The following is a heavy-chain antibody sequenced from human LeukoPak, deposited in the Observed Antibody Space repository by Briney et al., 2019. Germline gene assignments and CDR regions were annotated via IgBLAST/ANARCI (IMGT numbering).Heavy chain of an antibody. J-gene: IGHJ4*02. CDR3: ARDYYVSSGYFLRGDY. CDR2: ISAYNGNT. Sequence: GASVKVSCKASGYTFTSYGISWVRQAPGQGLERMGWISAYNGNTNYAQKLQGRVTMTTDTSTSTAYMELRSLRSDDTAVYYCARDYYVSSGYFLRGDYWGQGTLVTVSS. D-gene: IGHD3-22*01. CDR1: GYTFTSYG. V-gene: IGHV1-18*01.